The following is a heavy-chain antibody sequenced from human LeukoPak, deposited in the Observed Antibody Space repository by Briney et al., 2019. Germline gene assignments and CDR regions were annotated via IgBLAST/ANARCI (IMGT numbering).Heavy chain of an antibody. CDR1: RYIFTSYY. V-gene: IGHV1-2*02. Sequence: ASVKVSCKASRYIFTSYYIHWVRQAPGQGLEWMGWINPNNGGTKYAQKFQGRVTMTSDTSISTAYMELSRLRSDGTAMYYCARDRGSSWFADYWGQGTLVTVPS. J-gene: IGHJ4*02. CDR2: INPNNGGT. CDR3: ARDRGSSWFADY. D-gene: IGHD6-13*01.